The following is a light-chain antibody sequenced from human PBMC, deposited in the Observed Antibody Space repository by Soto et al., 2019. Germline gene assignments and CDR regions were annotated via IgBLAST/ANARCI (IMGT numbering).Light chain of an antibody. CDR3: SSYTSSSKV. J-gene: IGLJ2*01. Sequence: QPASVSGSPGQSITISCTGTSSDVGGYNYVSWYQQHPGKAPKLMIYDVSNRPSGVSNRFSGSKSGNTASLTISGLQAEDEADYYCSSYTSSSKVFGGGTKLTVL. V-gene: IGLV2-14*01. CDR2: DVS. CDR1: SSDVGGYNY.